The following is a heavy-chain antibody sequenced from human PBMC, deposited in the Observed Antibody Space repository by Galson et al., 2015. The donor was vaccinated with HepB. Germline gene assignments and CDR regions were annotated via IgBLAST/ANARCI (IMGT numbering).Heavy chain of an antibody. Sequence: SVKVSCKASGGNFNNFAITWVRKAPGQGLEWVGRIIPAFGAANYAQKFQGRLTISADKSTGTAYMDLTNLRSEDTAVYYCARQDYYGSGTYSPWYGLAVWGQGTTVTVSS. CDR3: ARQDYYGSGTYSPWYGLAV. CDR2: IIPAFGAA. D-gene: IGHD3-10*01. CDR1: GGNFNNFA. V-gene: IGHV1-69*06. J-gene: IGHJ6*02.